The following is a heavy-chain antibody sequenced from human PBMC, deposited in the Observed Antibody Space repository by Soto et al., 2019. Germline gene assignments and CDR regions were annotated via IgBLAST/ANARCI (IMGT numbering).Heavy chain of an antibody. CDR2: INHSGST. CDR1: GGSVSGYY. J-gene: IGHJ4*02. V-gene: IGHV4-34*01. Sequence: QVQLQQWGAGLLKPSETLSLTCAVYGGSVSGYYWSWIRQHPGKGLEWIGEINHSGSTNYKPSLKSRVTRSVDTSKNQFSLKLSSVTAEDTAVYYCARSILRLDYWGQGTLVTVSS. CDR3: ARSILRLDY.